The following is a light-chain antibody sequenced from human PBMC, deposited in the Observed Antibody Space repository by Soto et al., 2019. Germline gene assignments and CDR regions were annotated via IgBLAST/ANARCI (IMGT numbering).Light chain of an antibody. CDR2: GAS. CDR1: QSVSSN. Sequence: EIVMTQSPATLSVSPGERATLSCRASQSVSSNLAWYQQKPGQAPRLLIYGASSRATGIPDRFSGSGSGTDFTLTISRLEPEDFAVYYCQQYGSSPFTFGPGTKVDIK. CDR3: QQYGSSPFT. J-gene: IGKJ3*01. V-gene: IGKV3-20*01.